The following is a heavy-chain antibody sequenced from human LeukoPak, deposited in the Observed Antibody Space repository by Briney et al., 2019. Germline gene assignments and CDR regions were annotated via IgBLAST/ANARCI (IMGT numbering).Heavy chain of an antibody. Sequence: PSGTLSLTCTVPGGSISSSSYYWGWIRLPPGKELEWIGSIYYSGSTYYNPSLKSRVTISVDTSKNQFSLKLSSVTAADTAVYYCARGRERFVDALGAFDIWGQGTMVTVSS. CDR1: GGSISSSSYY. CDR3: ARGRERFVDALGAFDI. V-gene: IGHV4-39*07. J-gene: IGHJ3*02. D-gene: IGHD3-10*01. CDR2: IYYSGST.